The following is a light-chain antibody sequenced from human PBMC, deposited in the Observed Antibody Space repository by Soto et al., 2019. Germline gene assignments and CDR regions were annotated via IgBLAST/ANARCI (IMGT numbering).Light chain of an antibody. V-gene: IGKV1-27*01. CDR1: QGISNY. CDR3: QKYNSAPPFT. J-gene: IGKJ3*01. CDR2: AAP. Sequence: DIQMTQSPSSLSASVGDRVTITCRASQGISNYLAWYQQKPGKVPKLLIYAAPTLQSGVPSRFSGSGSGTDFTLTISSLQPEDVATYYCQKYNSAPPFTFGPGTKVDFK.